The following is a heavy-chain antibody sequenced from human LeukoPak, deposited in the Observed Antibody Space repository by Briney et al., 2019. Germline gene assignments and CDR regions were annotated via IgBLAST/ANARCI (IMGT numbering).Heavy chain of an antibody. V-gene: IGHV4-59*01. CDR1: GGSISSYY. D-gene: IGHD7-27*01. Sequence: SETLSLTCTVSGGSISSYYWSWIRQPPGKGLEWIGYIYYSGSTNHNPSLKSRVTISVDTSKNQFSLKLSSVTAADTAVYFCVRGWGSGYFDYWGQGTLVTVSS. CDR2: IYYSGST. CDR3: VRGWGSGYFDY. J-gene: IGHJ4*02.